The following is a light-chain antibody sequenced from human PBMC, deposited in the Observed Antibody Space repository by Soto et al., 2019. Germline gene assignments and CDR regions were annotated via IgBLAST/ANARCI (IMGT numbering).Light chain of an antibody. CDR3: CSHAGNNNYV. CDR2: AVS. J-gene: IGLJ1*01. CDR1: SRDVGGQNY. V-gene: IGLV2-8*01. Sequence: QSVLTQPPSASGSPGQSVATSCTGTSRDVGGQNYVSWYQQHPGKAPKLIIYAVSNRPSGVPDRFSGSKSGNTASLTISGLRAEDEADYYCCSHAGNNNYVFGTGTKVTVL.